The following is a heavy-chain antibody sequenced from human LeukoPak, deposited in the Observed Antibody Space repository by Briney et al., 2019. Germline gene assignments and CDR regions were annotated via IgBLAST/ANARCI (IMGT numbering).Heavy chain of an antibody. J-gene: IGHJ4*02. CDR1: GGSISSGGYY. V-gene: IGHV4-31*03. D-gene: IGHD1-26*01. Sequence: SETLSLTCTVSGGSISSGGYYWSWIRQHPGTGLEWIGYIYYSGSTYYNPSLKSRVTISVDTSKNQFSLKLSSVTAADTAVYYCARGLGAGDIVGATVDYWGQGTLVTVSS. CDR3: ARGLGAGDIVGATVDY. CDR2: IYYSGST.